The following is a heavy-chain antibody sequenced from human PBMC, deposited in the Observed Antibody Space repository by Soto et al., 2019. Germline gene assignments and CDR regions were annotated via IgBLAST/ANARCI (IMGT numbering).Heavy chain of an antibody. V-gene: IGHV3-23*01. CDR2: ISGSGGST. CDR1: VFTFSSYA. CDR3: AKDIRTGYYSPASS. J-gene: IGHJ4*02. Sequence: GWSLRLSCASSVFTFSSYAMSWVRQAPGKGLEWVSAISGSGGSTYYADSVKGRFTISRDNSKNTLYLQMNSLRAEDTAVYYCAKDIRTGYYSPASSWGQGTLVTV. D-gene: IGHD3-9*01.